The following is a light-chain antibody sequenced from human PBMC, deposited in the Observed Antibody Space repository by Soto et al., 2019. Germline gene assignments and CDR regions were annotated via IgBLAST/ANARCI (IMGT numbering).Light chain of an antibody. Sequence: EIVLTQSPGTLSLSPGERATLSCRASQSVSSSYLAWYQQKPGQAPRLLIYGASSRATGIPDRFSGSGSGTDFTRTISSLAPEDFAVYYCQQYGSSLFTFGPGTKVDIK. CDR2: GAS. CDR3: QQYGSSLFT. CDR1: QSVSSSY. V-gene: IGKV3-20*01. J-gene: IGKJ3*01.